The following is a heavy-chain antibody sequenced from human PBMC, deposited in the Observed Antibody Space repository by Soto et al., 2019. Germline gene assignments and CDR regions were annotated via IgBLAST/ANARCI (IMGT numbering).Heavy chain of an antibody. D-gene: IGHD1-26*01. Sequence: QVQLVQSGTEVKKPGASVKVSCKASGYTFTSYDINWVRQATGQGLEWMGWMNPNSGTTGYAQKFQGRVTMTRNTSITTAYMELSSLRSEDTAVYYCAREISGSYRFDYWGQGTLVTVSS. V-gene: IGHV1-8*01. CDR2: MNPNSGTT. CDR1: GYTFTSYD. CDR3: AREISGSYRFDY. J-gene: IGHJ4*02.